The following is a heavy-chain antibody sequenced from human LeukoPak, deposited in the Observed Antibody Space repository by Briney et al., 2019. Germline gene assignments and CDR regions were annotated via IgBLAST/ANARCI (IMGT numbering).Heavy chain of an antibody. CDR3: GRAYVVSGYDFGIDY. V-gene: IGHV3-30-3*01. CDR1: GFTFDNYA. CDR2: ISFDGNQE. J-gene: IGHJ4*02. Sequence: GGSLRLSCEASGFTFDNYAMHWVRQAPGRRLEWVAVISFDGNQEYYPDSVKGRFTISRDNAKNTLYLQMNSLRAEDTAVYYCGRAYVVSGYDFGIDYWGQGTLVTVSS. D-gene: IGHD5-12*01.